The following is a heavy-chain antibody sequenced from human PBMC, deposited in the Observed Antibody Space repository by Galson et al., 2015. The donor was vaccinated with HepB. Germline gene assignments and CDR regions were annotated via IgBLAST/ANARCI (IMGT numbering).Heavy chain of an antibody. CDR2: FDHEDGET. V-gene: IGHV1-24*01. J-gene: IGHJ6*02. D-gene: IGHD4-23*01. CDR3: ATGVNYYYGMDV. Sequence: SVKVSCKVSGYTLTELSMHWVRQAPGKGLEWMGGFDHEDGETIYAQTFQGRVTMTEDKSTDTAYMELSSLRSEDTAVYYCATGVNYYYGMDVWGQGTTVTVSS. CDR1: GYTLTELS.